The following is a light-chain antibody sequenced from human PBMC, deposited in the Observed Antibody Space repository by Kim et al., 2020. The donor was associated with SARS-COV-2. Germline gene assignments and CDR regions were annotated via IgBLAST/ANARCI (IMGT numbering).Light chain of an antibody. J-gene: IGLJ1*01. V-gene: IGLV3-1*01. CDR1: KLGDKY. Sequence: SVSPGQTASITGAGDKLGDKYACWYKKKPGQSPVLFIYKDRKRPAGIPERFSGSNAGNTATLTISGTQAMDEDDYYCQAWNSSTEVFGTGTKVTVL. CDR3: QAWNSSTEV. CDR2: KDR.